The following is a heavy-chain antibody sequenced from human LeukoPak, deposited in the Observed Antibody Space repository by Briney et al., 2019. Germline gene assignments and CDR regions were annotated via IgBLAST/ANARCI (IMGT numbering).Heavy chain of an antibody. CDR2: ISAYNGNT. J-gene: IGHJ6*02. D-gene: IGHD2-2*01. Sequence: MGWISAYNGNTNYAQKLQGRVTMTTDTSTSTAYMELRSLRTDDTAVYYCARVGCSSTSCDANYYYGMDVWGQGPTVTVSS. CDR3: ARVGCSSTSCDANYYYGMDV. V-gene: IGHV1-18*01.